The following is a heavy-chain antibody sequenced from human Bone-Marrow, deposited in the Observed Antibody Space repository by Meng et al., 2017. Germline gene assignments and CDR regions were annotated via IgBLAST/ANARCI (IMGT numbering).Heavy chain of an antibody. CDR2: IVVGSGNT. V-gene: IGHV1-58*01. J-gene: IGHJ6*02. CDR3: AASLGDFWGGYYTLEWWSVYYYGMDV. CDR1: GFTFTSSA. Sequence: SVKVSCKASGFTFTSSAVQWVRQARGQRLEWIGWIVVGSGNTNYAQKFQERVTITRDMSTSTAYMELSSLRSEDTAVYYCAASLGDFWGGYYTLEWWSVYYYGMDVWGQGTTVTVSS. D-gene: IGHD3-3*01.